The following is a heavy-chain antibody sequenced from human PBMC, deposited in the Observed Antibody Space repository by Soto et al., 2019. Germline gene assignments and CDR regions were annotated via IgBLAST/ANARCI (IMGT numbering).Heavy chain of an antibody. CDR3: AKTPARYCSGGSCSPDY. Sequence: EVQLLESGGGLVQPGGSLRLSCAASGFTFSSYAMSWVRQAPGKGLEWVSAISGSGGITYYADSVKGRFTISRDNSKNTLYLQMNSLRAEDTAVYYCAKTPARYCSGGSCSPDYWGQGTLVTVSS. V-gene: IGHV3-23*01. CDR1: GFTFSSYA. D-gene: IGHD2-15*01. J-gene: IGHJ4*02. CDR2: ISGSGGIT.